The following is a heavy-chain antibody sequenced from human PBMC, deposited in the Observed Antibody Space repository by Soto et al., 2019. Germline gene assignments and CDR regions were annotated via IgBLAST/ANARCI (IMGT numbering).Heavy chain of an antibody. V-gene: IGHV1-46*01. CDR3: ARDNYYDSSGYSAYFDY. D-gene: IGHD3-22*01. CDR1: GYTFTSYY. J-gene: IGHJ4*02. CDR2: INPSGGST. Sequence: ASVKVSCKASGYTFTSYYMHWVRQAPGQGLEWMGIINPSGGSTSYAQKFQGRVTMTRDTSTSTVYMELSSLRSEDTAVYYCARDNYYDSSGYSAYFDYWGQGTLVTVSS.